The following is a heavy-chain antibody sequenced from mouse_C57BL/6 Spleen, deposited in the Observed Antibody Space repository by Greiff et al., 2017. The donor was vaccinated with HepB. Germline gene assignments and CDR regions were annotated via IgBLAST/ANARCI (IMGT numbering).Heavy chain of an antibody. J-gene: IGHJ4*01. Sequence: EVQGVESGGGLVKPGGSLKLSCAASGFTFSSYAMSWVRQTPEKRLEWVATISDGGSYTYYPDNVKGRFTISRDNAKNNLYLQMSHLKSEDTAMYYCARDSGSSSYAMDYWGQGTSVTVSS. D-gene: IGHD1-1*01. CDR3: ARDSGSSSYAMDY. CDR2: ISDGGSYT. V-gene: IGHV5-4*01. CDR1: GFTFSSYA.